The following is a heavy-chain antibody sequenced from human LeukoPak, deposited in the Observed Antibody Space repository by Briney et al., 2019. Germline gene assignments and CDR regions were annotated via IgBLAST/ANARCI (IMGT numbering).Heavy chain of an antibody. CDR1: GFTFTNYD. CDR2: ISGSGDST. CDR3: AKEKDSSGFFDY. V-gene: IGHV3-23*01. D-gene: IGHD3-22*01. J-gene: IGHJ4*02. Sequence: GGSLRLSCVASGFTFTNYDMSWVRQAPGKGLEWVSAISGSGDSTYYGDSARGRFTISRDNSKHTVFLQMKSLRAEDTAVYYCAKEKDSSGFFDYWGQGTLVTVSS.